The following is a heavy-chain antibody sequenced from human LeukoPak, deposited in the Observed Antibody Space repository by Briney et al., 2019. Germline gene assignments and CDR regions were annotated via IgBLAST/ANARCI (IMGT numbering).Heavy chain of an antibody. Sequence: GGSLRLSCAASGFTFSSYWRPGFRQAQGKGRLGFSRINSDGSSTSYADSVKGRFTISRDNAKNTLYLQMNSLRAEDTAVYYCARGRRSGYQLDYWGQGTLVTVSS. V-gene: IGHV3-74*01. CDR3: ARGRRSGYQLDY. CDR2: INSDGSST. J-gene: IGHJ4*02. CDR1: GFTFSSYW. D-gene: IGHD3-3*01.